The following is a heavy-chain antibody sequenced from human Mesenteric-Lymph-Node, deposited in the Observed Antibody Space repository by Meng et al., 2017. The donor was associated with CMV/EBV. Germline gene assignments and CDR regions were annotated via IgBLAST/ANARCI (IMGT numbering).Heavy chain of an antibody. CDR3: ARGRSAISWYYFDH. CDR1: GGSFSGYY. V-gene: IGHV4-34*01. J-gene: IGHJ4*02. CDR2: VNHSGST. Sequence: SETLSLTCAVYGGSFSGYYWSWIRQPPGKGLEWIGEVNHSGSTNYNPSLKSRVTISIDTSRNQFSLKVSSVTAADMAVYYCARGRSAISWYYFDHWGQGTLVTVSS. D-gene: IGHD1-1*01.